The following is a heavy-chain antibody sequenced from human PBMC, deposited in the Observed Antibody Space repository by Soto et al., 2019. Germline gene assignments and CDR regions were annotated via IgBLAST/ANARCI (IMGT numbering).Heavy chain of an antibody. V-gene: IGHV4-59*01. CDR1: GGYISSYY. D-gene: IGHD2-2*01. Sequence: SETLSLTCTVSGGYISSYYWSWIRQPPGKGLEWIGYIYYSGSTNYNPSLKSRVTISVDTSKNQFSLKLSSVTAADTAVYYCARSDCSSTSCFMYYYYMDVWGKGTTVTVSS. CDR2: IYYSGST. CDR3: ARSDCSSTSCFMYYYYMDV. J-gene: IGHJ6*03.